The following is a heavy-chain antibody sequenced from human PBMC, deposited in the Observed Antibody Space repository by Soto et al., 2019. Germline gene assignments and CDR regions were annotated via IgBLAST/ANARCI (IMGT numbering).Heavy chain of an antibody. CDR1: GGSISSGGYY. CDR3: AXXXAGGXXDX. Sequence: QVQLQESGPGLVKPSQTLSLTCTVSGGSISSGGYYWSWIRQHPGKGLEWIGYIYYSGSTYYNPSLKSRVTISVDTSKNQFSLKLSXVTAAXTAXYXCAXXXAGGXXDXXXQGTTVTVSS. V-gene: IGHV4-31*03. D-gene: IGHD3-10*01. CDR2: IYYSGST. J-gene: IGHJ6*02.